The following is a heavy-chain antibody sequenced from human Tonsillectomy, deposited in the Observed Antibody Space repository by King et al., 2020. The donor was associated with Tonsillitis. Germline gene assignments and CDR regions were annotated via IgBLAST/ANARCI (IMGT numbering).Heavy chain of an antibody. CDR2: IKQDGSEK. J-gene: IGHJ4*02. Sequence: VQLVESGGGLVQPGGSLRLSCAASGFTFIDYWMSWVRQAPGKGLEWVANIKQDGSEKYYVGSVKGRFTISRDNAKNSLYLQMNSLRAADTAVYYCASSVKGRVTSTRDNAKNTRYLEMNSLRAEDTAVYYCARDPLRGGDLDYWGQGTLVTVSS. CDR3: ASSVKGRVTSTRDNAKNTRYLEMNSLRAEDTAVYYCARDPLRGGDLDY. CDR1: GFTFIDYW. D-gene: IGHD2-2*01. V-gene: IGHV3-7*03.